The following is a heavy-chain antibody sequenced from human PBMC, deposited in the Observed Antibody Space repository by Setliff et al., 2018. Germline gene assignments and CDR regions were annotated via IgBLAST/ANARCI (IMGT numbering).Heavy chain of an antibody. CDR2: LKSKTDGGSI. CDR1: GFTFSYAW. CDR3: TTDRAGCYGTTCFNAFDI. J-gene: IGHJ3*02. V-gene: IGHV3-15*07. D-gene: IGHD2-2*01. Sequence: GGSLRLSCAVSGFTFSYAWMHWVRQAPGKGLEWVGRLKSKTDGGSIDYAAPVKDRFTISRDDSKATLYLYMDSLKTEDTAVYYCTTDRAGCYGTTCFNAFDIWGQGTMVTVSS.